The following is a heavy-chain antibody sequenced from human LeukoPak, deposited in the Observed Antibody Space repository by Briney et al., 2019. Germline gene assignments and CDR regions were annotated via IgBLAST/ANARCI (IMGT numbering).Heavy chain of an antibody. CDR2: MYYSGST. Sequence: SETLSLACTVSGGSLSSSSYYWGWIRQPPGNGLEWIGSMYYSGSTYYNPSLKSRLTISVDTSKNQFSRKLSSVTAADTGVYYCARSSSAYYFDYWGQGALVTLSS. D-gene: IGHD6-6*01. CDR1: GGSLSSSSYY. V-gene: IGHV4-39*07. CDR3: ARSSSAYYFDY. J-gene: IGHJ4*02.